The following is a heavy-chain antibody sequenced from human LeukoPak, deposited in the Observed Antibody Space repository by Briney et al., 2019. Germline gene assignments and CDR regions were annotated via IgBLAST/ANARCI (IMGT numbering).Heavy chain of an antibody. D-gene: IGHD6-13*01. J-gene: IGHJ3*02. Sequence: SETLSLTCSVSGGSIRSTTYYWGWIRQPPGKGLEWIGSIYYSGNTYYSPSLMSRVTISVDTSKNQFSLNLSSVTAADTAVYYCARGVGQQLVRCAFDIWGQGTMVTVSS. CDR2: IYYSGNT. V-gene: IGHV4-39*07. CDR1: GGSIRSTTYY. CDR3: ARGVGQQLVRCAFDI.